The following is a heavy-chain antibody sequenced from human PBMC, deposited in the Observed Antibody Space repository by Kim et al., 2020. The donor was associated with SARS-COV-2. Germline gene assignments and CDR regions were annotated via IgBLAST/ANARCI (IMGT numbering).Heavy chain of an antibody. CDR3: ATHFPYDILTGYYIGYVGYFDY. CDR1: GGSFSGYY. CDR2: INHSGST. J-gene: IGHJ4*02. V-gene: IGHV4-34*01. D-gene: IGHD3-9*01. Sequence: SETLSLTCAVYGGSFSGYYWSWIRQPPGKGLEWIGEINHSGSTNYNPSLKSRVTISVDTSKNQFSLKLSSVTAADTAVYYCATHFPYDILTGYYIGYVGYFDYWGQGTLVTVSS.